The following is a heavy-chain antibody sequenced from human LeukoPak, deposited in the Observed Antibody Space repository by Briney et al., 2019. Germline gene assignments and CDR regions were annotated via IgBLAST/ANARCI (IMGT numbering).Heavy chain of an antibody. CDR3: AKVRDRYYYDSSGYFGFDY. D-gene: IGHD3-22*01. CDR1: GFTFSSYA. V-gene: IGHV3-23*01. J-gene: IGHJ4*02. Sequence: GGSLRLSCAASGFTFSSYAMSWVRRAPGKGLEWVSAISGSGGSTYYADSVKGRFTISRDNSKNTLYLQMNSLRAEDTAVYYCAKVRDRYYYDSSGYFGFDYWGQGTLVTVSS. CDR2: ISGSGGST.